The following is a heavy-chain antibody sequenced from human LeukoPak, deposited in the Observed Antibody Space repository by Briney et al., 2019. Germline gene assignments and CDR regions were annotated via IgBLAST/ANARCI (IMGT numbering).Heavy chain of an antibody. CDR1: GGSISSSSYY. J-gene: IGHJ4*02. D-gene: IGHD1-26*01. Sequence: SETLSLTCTVSGGSISSSSYYWGWIRQPPGKGLEWIGSIYYSGSTYYNPSLKSRVTISVDTSKNQSSLKLSSVTAADTAVYYCARLHGSFQNYYDYWGQGTLVTVSS. CDR2: IYYSGST. CDR3: ARLHGSFQNYYDY. V-gene: IGHV4-39*07.